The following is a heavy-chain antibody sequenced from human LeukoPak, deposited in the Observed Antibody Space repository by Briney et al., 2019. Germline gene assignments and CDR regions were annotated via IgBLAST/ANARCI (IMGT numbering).Heavy chain of an antibody. CDR3: ARDLPWVVVPAAILGY. CDR2: ISSSSSTI. J-gene: IGHJ4*02. Sequence: GGSLRLSCAASGFTFSSYSMNWVRQAPGKGLEWVSYISSSSSTIYYADSVKGRFTISRDNAKNSLYLQMNSLRAEDTAVYYCARDLPWVVVPAAILGYWGQGTLVTVSS. V-gene: IGHV3-48*01. CDR1: GFTFSSYS. D-gene: IGHD2-2*02.